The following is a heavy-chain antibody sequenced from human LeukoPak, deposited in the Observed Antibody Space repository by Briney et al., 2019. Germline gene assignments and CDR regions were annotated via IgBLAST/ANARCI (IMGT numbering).Heavy chain of an antibody. CDR1: GFTFSSYA. D-gene: IGHD3-3*01. Sequence: GGSLRLSCAASGFTFSSYAMHWVRQAPGKGLEWVAVISYDGSNKYYADSVKGRFTISRDNSKNTLYLQMNSLRAEDTAVYYCARDGSVVLRFLESQGPLDYWGQGTLVTVSS. V-gene: IGHV3-30-3*01. CDR3: ARDGSVVLRFLESQGPLDY. J-gene: IGHJ4*02. CDR2: ISYDGSNK.